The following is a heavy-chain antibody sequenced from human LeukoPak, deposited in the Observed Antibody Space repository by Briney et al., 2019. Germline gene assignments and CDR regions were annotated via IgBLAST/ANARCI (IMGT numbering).Heavy chain of an antibody. J-gene: IGHJ4*02. CDR3: AREEFPYYYGSGSYYP. CDR1: GGSISSSSYY. V-gene: IGHV4-39*07. Sequence: PSETLSLTCTVSGGSISSSSYYWGWIRQPPGKGLEWIGSIYYSGSTYYNPSLKSRVTISVDTSKNQFSLKLSSVTAADTAVYYCAREEFPYYYGSGSYYPWGQGTLVTVSS. CDR2: IYYSGST. D-gene: IGHD3-10*01.